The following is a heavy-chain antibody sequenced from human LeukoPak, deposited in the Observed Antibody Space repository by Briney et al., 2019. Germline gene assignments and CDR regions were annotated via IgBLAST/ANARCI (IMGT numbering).Heavy chain of an antibody. CDR2: ISGSGDSA. V-gene: IGHV3-23*01. CDR1: EFTFSSYA. CDR3: AKTSSTSCYSCVFDY. D-gene: IGHD2-2*01. J-gene: IGHJ4*02. Sequence: GGSLRLSCAASEFTFSSYAMSWVRQAPGKGLEWVSVISGSGDSAYYADSVKGRFTISRDNSKNTLYLQMNSLRAEDTAIYYCAKTSSTSCYSCVFDYWGQGTLVTVSS.